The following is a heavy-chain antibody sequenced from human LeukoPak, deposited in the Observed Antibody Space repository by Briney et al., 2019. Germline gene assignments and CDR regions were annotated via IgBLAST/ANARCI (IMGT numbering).Heavy chain of an antibody. CDR3: ARGGSPIVVVPAAISFDY. J-gene: IGHJ4*02. D-gene: IGHD2-2*01. CDR2: INHSGST. Sequence: PSETLSLTCAVYGGSFSGYYWSWIRQPPGKGLEWIGEINHSGSTNYNPFLKSRVTISVDTSKNQSSLKLSSVTAADTAVYYCARGGSPIVVVPAAISFDYWGQGTLVTVSS. CDR1: GGSFSGYY. V-gene: IGHV4-34*01.